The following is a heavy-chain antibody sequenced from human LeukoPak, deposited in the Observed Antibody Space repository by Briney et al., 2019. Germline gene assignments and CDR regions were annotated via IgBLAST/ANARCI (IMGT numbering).Heavy chain of an antibody. J-gene: IGHJ4*02. D-gene: IGHD1-1*01. CDR2: ISGSGDNT. CDR1: GGSISSNNYY. Sequence: ETLSLTCTVSGGSISSNNYYWGWIRQPPGKGLEWVSGISGSGDNTYYADSVKGRFTISRDNSKNTLYLQMSSLRAEDTAVYYCAKDHWDYWGQGTLVTVSS. V-gene: IGHV3-23*01. CDR3: AKDHWDY.